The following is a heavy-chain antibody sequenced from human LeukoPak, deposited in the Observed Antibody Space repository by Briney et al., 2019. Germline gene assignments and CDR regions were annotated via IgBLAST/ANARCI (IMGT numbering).Heavy chain of an antibody. CDR3: ARRIAGTATGGYFEP. CDR1: GFTFSTYS. V-gene: IGHV3-21*01. D-gene: IGHD6-19*01. Sequence: GESLRLSCAASGFTFSTYSMNWVRQAPGKGLEWVSSISSSTYYIYYTDSVKGRFTISRDNAKNSLYLQMNSLRAEDTAVYYCARRIAGTATGGYFEPWGRGTLVSVSS. J-gene: IGHJ2*01. CDR2: ISSSTYYI.